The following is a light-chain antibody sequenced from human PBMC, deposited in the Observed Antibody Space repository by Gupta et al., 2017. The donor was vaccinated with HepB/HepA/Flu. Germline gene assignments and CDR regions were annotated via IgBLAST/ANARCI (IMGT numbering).Light chain of an antibody. CDR2: RNS. V-gene: IGLV10-54*04. J-gene: IGLJ2*01. CDR1: NNNVGYQG. Sequence: QAGLTQPPPVSWALSQTATLTCTGNNNNVGYQGASWLQQHQGHPPKLLVHRNSNRPSGISERFSASRSGNTASLTITGLQPEDEADYYCSAWDSSLSAWVFGGGTKLAVL. CDR3: SAWDSSLSAWV.